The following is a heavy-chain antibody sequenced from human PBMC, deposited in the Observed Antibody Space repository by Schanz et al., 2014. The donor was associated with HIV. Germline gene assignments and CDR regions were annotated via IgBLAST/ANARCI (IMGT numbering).Heavy chain of an antibody. CDR3: ARDLVDSSTWYDAFDI. J-gene: IGHJ3*02. Sequence: QVQLVQSGAEVKKPGSSVKVSCRASRDTFTNSEINWVRQAPGQGLEWMGWINPNSGGTTSAQKFQGRVAMPMDTSISTAYMEVRSLRSDYTALYFGARDLVDSSTWYDAFDIWGQGTKVTVSS. CDR2: INPNSGGT. D-gene: IGHD6-13*01. CDR1: RDTFTNSE. V-gene: IGHV1-2*02.